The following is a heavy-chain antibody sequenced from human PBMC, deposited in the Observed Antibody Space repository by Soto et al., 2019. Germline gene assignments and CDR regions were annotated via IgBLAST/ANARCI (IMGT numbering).Heavy chain of an antibody. V-gene: IGHV3-21*04. J-gene: IGHJ4*02. CDR3: AKDSPAYYYDSSGYCFFDY. D-gene: IGHD3-22*01. Sequence: PGGSLRLSCAASGFTFSSYSMNWVRQAPGKGLEWVSSISSSSSYTYYADSVKGRFTISRDNAKNTLYLQMNSLRAEDTAVYYCAKDSPAYYYDSSGYCFFDYWGQGTLVTVSS. CDR1: GFTFSSYS. CDR2: ISSSSSYT.